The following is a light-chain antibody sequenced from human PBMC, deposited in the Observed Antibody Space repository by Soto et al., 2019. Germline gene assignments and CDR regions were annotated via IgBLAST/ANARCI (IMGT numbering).Light chain of an antibody. V-gene: IGKV3-20*01. CDR1: QSISSSQ. J-gene: IGKJ5*01. Sequence: EIVLTQSPGTLSLSPGEGATLSCRAGQSISSSQLAWFQQKPGQAPRLLVYGVSNRATGIPERFSGSVSGTDFTLAISRVEHEDFAVYYCQHFGEVPLTFGQGTRLEI. CDR2: GVS. CDR3: QHFGEVPLT.